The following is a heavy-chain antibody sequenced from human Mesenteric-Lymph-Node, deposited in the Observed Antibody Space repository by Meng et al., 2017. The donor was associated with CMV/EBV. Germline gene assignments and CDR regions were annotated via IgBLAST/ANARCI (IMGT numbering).Heavy chain of an antibody. CDR2: ISGSGGST. V-gene: IGHV3-23*01. Sequence: LSLTCAASGFTFSSYAMSWVRQAPGKGLEWVSAISGSGGSTYYADSVKGRFTISRDNSKNTLYLQMNSLRAEDTAVYYCAKHVRVVIIPPSWFDPWGQGTLVTVSS. CDR1: GFTFSSYA. J-gene: IGHJ5*02. D-gene: IGHD3-3*01. CDR3: AKHVRVVIIPPSWFDP.